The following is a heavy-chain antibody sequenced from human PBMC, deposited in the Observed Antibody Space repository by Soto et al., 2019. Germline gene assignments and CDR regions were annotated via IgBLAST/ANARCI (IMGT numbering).Heavy chain of an antibody. V-gene: IGHV4-39*01. J-gene: IGHJ3*02. Sequence: PSETLSLTCTVSGGSISSSRCHWGWIRQPPGKGLEWIASIKYSGTTFYNPSLKSRVTISVDTSKNQFSLKLSSVTAADTAVYYCAKGGSGSYSNAFDIWGQGTMVTVSS. CDR3: AKGGSGSYSNAFDI. D-gene: IGHD3-10*01. CDR1: GGSISSSRCH. CDR2: IKYSGTT.